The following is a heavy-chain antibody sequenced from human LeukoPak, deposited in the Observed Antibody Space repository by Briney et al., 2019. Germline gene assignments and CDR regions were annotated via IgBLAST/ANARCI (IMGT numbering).Heavy chain of an antibody. Sequence: PGGSLRLSCAASGCTFSSYWMTWVRQAPGKGLEWVANIKQDGSEKYYVDSVKGRFTISRENAKNSLYLQMNSLRDEDTAVYYCARHAVPGYSSGWYTAWGQGTLVTVSS. CDR2: IKQDGSEK. CDR1: GCTFSSYW. CDR3: ARHAVPGYSSGWYTA. V-gene: IGHV3-7*01. D-gene: IGHD6-19*01. J-gene: IGHJ4*02.